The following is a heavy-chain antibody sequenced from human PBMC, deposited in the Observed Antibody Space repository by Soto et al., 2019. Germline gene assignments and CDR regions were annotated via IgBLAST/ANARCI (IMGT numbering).Heavy chain of an antibody. J-gene: IGHJ4*02. CDR3: ARRYSSFVIFDY. Sequence: QLQLQESGPGLVKPSETLSLTCTVSGGSISSSSYYWGWIRQPPGKGLEWIGSIYYSGSTYYNPSLKSRVTISVDTSKNQCALKLSSVTAADTAVYYCARRYSSFVIFDYWGQGTLVTVSS. CDR2: IYYSGST. D-gene: IGHD6-13*01. CDR1: GGSISSSSYY. V-gene: IGHV4-39*01.